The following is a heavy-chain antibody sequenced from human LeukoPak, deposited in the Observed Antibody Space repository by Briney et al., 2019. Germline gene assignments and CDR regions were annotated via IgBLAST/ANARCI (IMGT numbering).Heavy chain of an antibody. Sequence: SVKVSCKASGGTFSSYAISWVRQAPGQGLEWMGRIIPILGIANYAQKFQGRVTITADKSTSTAYMELSSLRSEDTAVYYCARSGTYYYDSSGHDNFDYWGQGTLVTVSS. V-gene: IGHV1-69*04. D-gene: IGHD3-22*01. CDR2: IIPILGIA. CDR3: ARSGTYYYDSSGHDNFDY. CDR1: GGTFSSYA. J-gene: IGHJ4*02.